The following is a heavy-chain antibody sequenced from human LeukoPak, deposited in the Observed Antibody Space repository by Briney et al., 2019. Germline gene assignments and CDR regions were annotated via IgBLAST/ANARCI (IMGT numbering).Heavy chain of an antibody. Sequence: GGSLRLSPAPSGFTFSAFTTHSVSQIPGKGLVWVSHISSDGTTTTYADSVKGRFTISRDNARNTLFLQMKSLRAEDTAVYFCARSGAGLPVLYWGPGSPVTVSS. V-gene: IGHV3-74*01. D-gene: IGHD3/OR15-3a*01. J-gene: IGHJ4*03. CDR1: GFTFSAFT. CDR2: ISSDGTTT. CDR3: ARSGAGLPVLY.